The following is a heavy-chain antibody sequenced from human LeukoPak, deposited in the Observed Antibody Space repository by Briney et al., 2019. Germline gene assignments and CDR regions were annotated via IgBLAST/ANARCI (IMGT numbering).Heavy chain of an antibody. V-gene: IGHV1-8*01. Sequence: ASVKVSCTASGYTFTSYDISWGRQATGQGLEWMGWMNPNSGNTGYAQKFQGRVTMTRNTSISTAYMELSSLRSEDTAVYYCARATTASDVQHWGQGTLVTVSS. J-gene: IGHJ1*01. CDR3: ARATTASDVQH. D-gene: IGHD4-11*01. CDR1: GYTFTSYD. CDR2: MNPNSGNT.